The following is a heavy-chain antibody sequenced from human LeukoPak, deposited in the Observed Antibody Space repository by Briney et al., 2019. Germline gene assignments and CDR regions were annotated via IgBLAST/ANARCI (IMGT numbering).Heavy chain of an antibody. CDR2: ISGSGGST. J-gene: IGHJ5*02. CDR3: AKDPYSSSWYNWFDP. D-gene: IGHD6-13*01. V-gene: IGHV3-23*01. Sequence: GGSLRLSCAASGFTFSSYPMSWLREAPGKGLEGVSAISGSGGSTYYADSVKGRFTISRDNSKNTLYLQMNSLRAEDTAVYYCAKDPYSSSWYNWFDPWGQGTLVTVSS. CDR1: GFTFSSYP.